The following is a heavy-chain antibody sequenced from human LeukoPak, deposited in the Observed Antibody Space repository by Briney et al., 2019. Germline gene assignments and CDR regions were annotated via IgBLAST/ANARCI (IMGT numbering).Heavy chain of an antibody. J-gene: IGHJ4*02. CDR3: ARETYDHGSGSLFDY. CDR2: INPNSGGT. V-gene: IGHV1-2*06. D-gene: IGHD3-10*01. CDR1: GYTFTGYY. Sequence: ASVKVSCKASGYTFTGYYMHWVRQAPGQGLEWMGRINPNSGGTNYAQKFQGRVTMTRDTSISTAYMELSRLRSDDAAVYYCARETYDHGSGSLFDYWGQGTLVTVSS.